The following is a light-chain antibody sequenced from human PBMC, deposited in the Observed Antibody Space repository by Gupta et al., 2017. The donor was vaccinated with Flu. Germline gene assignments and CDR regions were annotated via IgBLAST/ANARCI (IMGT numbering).Light chain of an antibody. CDR1: RSLNTY. V-gene: IGKV1-39*01. J-gene: IGKJ2*02. CDR3: QQSYSNPPWT. CDR2: KAT. Sequence: DIQMTQSPSYFSASVGDRVTIACRASRSLNTYLNWYQQKGREAPKVLIYKATTLHSGVPSRFSGSGSGTDFNLTITSLQPEDFATYYCQQSYSNPPWTFGQGTKVQIK.